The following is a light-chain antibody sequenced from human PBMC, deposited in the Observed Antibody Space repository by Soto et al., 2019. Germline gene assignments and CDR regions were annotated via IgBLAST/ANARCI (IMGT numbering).Light chain of an antibody. J-gene: IGKJ1*01. CDR1: QSVSSNY. CDR2: GAS. V-gene: IGKV3-20*01. Sequence: MVLTQSPGTLSLSPGERATLSCRASQSVSSNYLAWYQQKPGQAPRLLIYGASSRATAIPDRFSGSGSGTDFTRTISRLEPEDFAVYYCQQYGSSPWAFGQGTKVEIK. CDR3: QQYGSSPWA.